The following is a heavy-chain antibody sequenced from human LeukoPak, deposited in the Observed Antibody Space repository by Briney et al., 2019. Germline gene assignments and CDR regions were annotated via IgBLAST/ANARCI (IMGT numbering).Heavy chain of an antibody. D-gene: IGHD3-22*01. V-gene: IGHV4-59*01. CDR3: AGDSSGYYYAVDY. Sequence: SETLSLTCTVSGGSISSYYWSWIRQPPGKGLEWIGYIYYSGSTNYNPSLKSRVTISVDTSKNQFSLKLSSVTAADTAVYYCAGDSSGYYYAVDYWGQGTLVTVSS. CDR2: IYYSGST. CDR1: GGSISSYY. J-gene: IGHJ4*02.